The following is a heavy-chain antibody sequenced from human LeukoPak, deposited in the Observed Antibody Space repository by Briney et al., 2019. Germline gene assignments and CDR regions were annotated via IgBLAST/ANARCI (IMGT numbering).Heavy chain of an antibody. D-gene: IGHD5-24*01. CDR1: GGSISSSSYY. CDR2: IYYSGST. V-gene: IGHV4-39*07. CDR3: ASASRRDGAFDI. J-gene: IGHJ3*02. Sequence: PSETLSLTCTVSGGSISSSSYYWGWIRQPPGKGLEWIGSIYYSGSTYYNPSLKSRVTISVDTSKNQFSLKLGSVTAADTAVYYCASASRRDGAFDIWGQGTMVTVSS.